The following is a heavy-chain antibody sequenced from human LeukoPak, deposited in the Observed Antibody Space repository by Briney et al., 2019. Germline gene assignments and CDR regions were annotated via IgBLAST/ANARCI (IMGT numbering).Heavy chain of an antibody. J-gene: IGHJ4*02. CDR3: ARDLGTGGYQPSDY. D-gene: IGHD1-26*01. CDR1: GYTFTGYY. V-gene: IGHV1-2*02. Sequence: GASVKVSCKASGYTFTGYYIHWVRQAPGQGLEWMGWINPNSGDTSYAQKFQGRVTVTRDTSVSTAYVDLSSLRSDDTAVYYCARDLGTGGYQPSDYWGQGTLVTVSS. CDR2: INPNSGDT.